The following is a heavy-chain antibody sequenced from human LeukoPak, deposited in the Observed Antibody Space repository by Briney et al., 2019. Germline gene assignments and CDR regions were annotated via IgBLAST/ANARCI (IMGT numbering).Heavy chain of an antibody. CDR2: ISWNSGSI. CDR1: GFTFDDYA. Sequence: PGGSLRLSCAASGFTFDDYAMHWVRQAPGKGLEWFSGISWNSGSIGYADSVKGRFTISRDNAKNSLYLQMNSLRAEDTALYYCAKDLGAAGCYYYGMDVWGQGTTVTVSS. CDR3: AKDLGAAGCYYYGMDV. D-gene: IGHD6-13*01. V-gene: IGHV3-9*01. J-gene: IGHJ6*02.